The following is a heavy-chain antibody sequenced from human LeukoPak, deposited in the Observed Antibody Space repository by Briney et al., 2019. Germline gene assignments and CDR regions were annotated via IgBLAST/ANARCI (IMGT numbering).Heavy chain of an antibody. D-gene: IGHD4-17*01. J-gene: IGHJ5*02. CDR1: GFTVSSKF. V-gene: IGHV3-53*01. CDR2: LYSNGNT. CDR3: AKDQTHPGLRENWFDP. Sequence: PGGSLRLSCAASGFTVSSKFMSWVRQAPGKGLEWVSTLYSNGNTYYADSVKGRFTISRDNSKNTLYLQMNSLRAEDTAVYYCAKDQTHPGLRENWFDPWGQGTLVTVSS.